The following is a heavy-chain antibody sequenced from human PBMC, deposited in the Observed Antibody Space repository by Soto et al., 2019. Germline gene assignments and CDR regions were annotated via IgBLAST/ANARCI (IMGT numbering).Heavy chain of an antibody. CDR3: AKSAGSARWLAGAFDI. CDR1: GFTFSSHA. V-gene: IGHV3-23*01. J-gene: IGHJ3*02. CDR2: ISGNGGSR. D-gene: IGHD6-19*01. Sequence: EVQLLESGGGLVQPGGSLRLSCAASGFTFSSHAMSWVRRAPGERLEWVSTISGNGGSRYHADSVRGRFTISRDNSKNTLYLQMSGLRVEDTAVYYCAKSAGSARWLAGAFDIWGQGTKVTVSS.